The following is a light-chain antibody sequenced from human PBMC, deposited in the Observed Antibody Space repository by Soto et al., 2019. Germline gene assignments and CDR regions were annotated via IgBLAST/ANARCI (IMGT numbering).Light chain of an antibody. J-gene: IGLJ1*01. V-gene: IGLV2-14*03. Sequence: QSALTQPASVSGSPGQSITISCTGTSSDVGGHNYVSWHQQHPGRAPKLLIHDVSNRPSGVSNRFSASKSGNTASLTISGLQAEDEADYYCSSFTSSSTYVFGAGTKLTVL. CDR1: SSDVGGHNY. CDR3: SSFTSSSTYV. CDR2: DVS.